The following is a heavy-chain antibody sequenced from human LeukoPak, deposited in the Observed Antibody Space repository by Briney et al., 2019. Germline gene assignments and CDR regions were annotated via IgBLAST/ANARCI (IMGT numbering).Heavy chain of an antibody. CDR2: ISYDGSNK. CDR1: GFTFSSYG. J-gene: IGHJ4*02. Sequence: PGGSLRLSCAASGFTFSSYGMHWVRQAPGKGLEWVAVISYDGSNKYYADSVKGRFTISRDNSKNTLYLQMNSLRAEDTAVYYCARDRIQLWQTLDYWGQGTLVTVSS. D-gene: IGHD5-18*01. CDR3: ARDRIQLWQTLDY. V-gene: IGHV3-30*03.